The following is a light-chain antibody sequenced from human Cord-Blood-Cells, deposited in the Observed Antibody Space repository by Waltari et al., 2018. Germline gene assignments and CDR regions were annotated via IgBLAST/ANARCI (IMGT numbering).Light chain of an antibody. CDR1: SSDVGSYNL. V-gene: IGLV2-23*03. Sequence: QSALTQPASVSGSPGQSITISCTGTSSDVGSYNLVSWYQQHPGKAPKPMIYECSKLPSGVSNRFSGSKSGNTASLTISGLQAEDEADYYCCSYAGSSTFVVFGGGTKLTVL. CDR3: CSYAGSSTFVV. J-gene: IGLJ2*01. CDR2: ECS.